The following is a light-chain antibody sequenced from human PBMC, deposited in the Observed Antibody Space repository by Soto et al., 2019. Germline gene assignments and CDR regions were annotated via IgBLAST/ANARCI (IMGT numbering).Light chain of an antibody. CDR2: AAS. CDR1: QGIGSY. Sequence: AIRMTQSPSSFSASTGDRVTITCRASQGIGSYLAWFQQKPGQAPKLLIYAASTLQSGVPSRFSGSGSGTDFTLTISCLQSEDFATDYCQQFHSYPRTFGQGTKVDIK. V-gene: IGKV1-8*01. CDR3: QQFHSYPRT. J-gene: IGKJ1*01.